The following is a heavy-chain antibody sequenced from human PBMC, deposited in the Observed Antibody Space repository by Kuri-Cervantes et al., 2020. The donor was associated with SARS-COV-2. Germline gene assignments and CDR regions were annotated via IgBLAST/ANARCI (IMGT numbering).Heavy chain of an antibody. CDR3: ARSSPKGYEYEQQLVPYYFDY. J-gene: IGHJ4*02. CDR2: IIPILGTA. D-gene: IGHD6-13*01. CDR1: GGTFSSYA. V-gene: IGHV1-69*11. Sequence: LVKVSCKSSGGTFSSYAISWVRQAPGQGLEWMGRIIPILGTANYAQKFQGRVTITTDESTSTAYMELSSLRSEDTAVYYCARSSPKGYEYEQQLVPYYFDYWGQGTLVTVSS.